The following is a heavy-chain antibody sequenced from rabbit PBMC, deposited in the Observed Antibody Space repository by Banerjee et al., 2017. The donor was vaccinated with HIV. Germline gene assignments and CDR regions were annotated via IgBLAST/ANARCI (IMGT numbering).Heavy chain of an antibody. Sequence: QEQLEESGGGLVQPGGSLKLSCKASGFDFSTVGVSWVRQAPGKGLEWIGYIDPVVDPTYYASWVNGRFTISSHNAQNTLYLQLNSLTAADTATYFCVRDPLDASSSGYYIFNLWGPGTLVTVS. CDR2: IDPVVDPT. J-gene: IGHJ4*01. CDR1: GFDFSTVG. V-gene: IGHV1S47*01. CDR3: VRDPLDASSSGYYIFNL. D-gene: IGHD1-1*01.